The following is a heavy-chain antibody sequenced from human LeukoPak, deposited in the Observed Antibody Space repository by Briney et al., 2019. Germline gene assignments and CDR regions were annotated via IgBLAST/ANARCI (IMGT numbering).Heavy chain of an antibody. Sequence: GGSLRLSCAASGFTFSSYWMHWVRQAPGKGLVWVSRINSDGSSTSYADSVKGRFTISRDNAKNTLYLQMNSLRAEDTAVYYCAKDKPDYYGSGSYGYFDYWGQGTLVTVSS. J-gene: IGHJ4*02. V-gene: IGHV3-74*01. CDR2: INSDGSST. CDR1: GFTFSSYW. D-gene: IGHD3-10*01. CDR3: AKDKPDYYGSGSYGYFDY.